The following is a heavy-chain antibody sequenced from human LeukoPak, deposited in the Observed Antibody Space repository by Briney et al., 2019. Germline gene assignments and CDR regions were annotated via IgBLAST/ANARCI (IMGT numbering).Heavy chain of an antibody. J-gene: IGHJ4*02. CDR2: IYYSGST. V-gene: IGHV4-59*01. D-gene: IGHD6-19*01. CDR1: GGSISSYY. Sequence: PSETLSLTCTVSGGSISSYYWSWIRQPPGKGLEWIGYIYYSGSTNYNPSLKSRVTISVDTSKNQFSLKLSSVTAADTAVYYCASGRAGRSGWFDYWGQGTLATVSS. CDR3: ASGRAGRSGWFDY.